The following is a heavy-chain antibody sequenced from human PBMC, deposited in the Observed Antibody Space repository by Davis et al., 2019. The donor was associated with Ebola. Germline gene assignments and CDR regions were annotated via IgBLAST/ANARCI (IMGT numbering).Heavy chain of an antibody. V-gene: IGHV3-23*01. Sequence: GESLKISCAASGFTFSSYAMSWVRQAPGKGLEWVSTISGGGGTTYYADSAKGRFTISRDNSKNTLYLQMNSLRAEDTAVYYCAKGLRRDGYNYYFDYWGQGTLVTVSS. CDR3: AKGLRRDGYNYYFDY. CDR1: GFTFSSYA. D-gene: IGHD5-24*01. CDR2: ISGGGGTT. J-gene: IGHJ4*02.